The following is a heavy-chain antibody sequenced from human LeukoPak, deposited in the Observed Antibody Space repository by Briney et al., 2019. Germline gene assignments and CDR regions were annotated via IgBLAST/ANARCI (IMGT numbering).Heavy chain of an antibody. CDR2: ISHSGST. Sequence: PSETLSLTCTVSGGSISSSSYYWGWIRQPPGKGLEWIGEISHSGSTNYNPSLESRVTVSVDNSKNQFSLKLSSVTAADTAVYYCAKMTPVTSFQLLVLDSWGSGTLVTISS. CDR3: AKMTPVTSFQLLVLDS. CDR1: GGSISSSSYY. J-gene: IGHJ4*02. V-gene: IGHV4-39*07. D-gene: IGHD4-11*01.